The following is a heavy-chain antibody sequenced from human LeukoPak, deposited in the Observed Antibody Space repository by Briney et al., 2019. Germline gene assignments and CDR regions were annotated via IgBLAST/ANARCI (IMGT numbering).Heavy chain of an antibody. D-gene: IGHD6-6*01. V-gene: IGHV4-39*01. CDR2: IYYDGRT. CDR1: GGSISTNNYY. J-gene: IGHJ5*02. Sequence: SETLSLTCTVSGGSISTNNYYWGWIRQPPGKGLEWIGHIYYDGRTYYSPSLKSRVTMSVDTSKNQFSLKLSSVTAADTAVYYCARHRGSSSEFDPWGLGTLVTISS. CDR3: ARHRGSSSEFDP.